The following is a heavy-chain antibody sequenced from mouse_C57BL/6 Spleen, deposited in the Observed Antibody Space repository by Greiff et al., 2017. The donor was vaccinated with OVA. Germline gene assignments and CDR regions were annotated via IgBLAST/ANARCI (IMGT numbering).Heavy chain of an antibody. CDR3: AREDYYGSSHGYCDV. J-gene: IGHJ1*03. CDR1: GYTFTSYW. Sequence: QVQLQQPGAELVRPGSSVKLSCKASGYTFTSYWMDWVKQRPGQGLEWIGNIYPSDSETHYNQKFKDKATLTVDKSSSTAYMQLSSLTSEDSAVYYCAREDYYGSSHGYCDVWGTGTTVTVSS. CDR2: IYPSDSET. V-gene: IGHV1-61*01. D-gene: IGHD1-1*01.